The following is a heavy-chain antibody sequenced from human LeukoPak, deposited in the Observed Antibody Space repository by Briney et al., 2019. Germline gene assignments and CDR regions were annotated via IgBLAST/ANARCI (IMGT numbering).Heavy chain of an antibody. CDR3: ARDMWVGTMIVVGPRFITAY. D-gene: IGHD3-22*01. Sequence: PGGSLRLSCAASGFTFSSYSMNWVRQAPGKGLEWVSYISSSSSTIYYADSVKGRFTISRDNAKNSLYLQMNSLRDEDTAVYYCARDMWVGTMIVVGPRFITAYWGQGTLVTVSS. V-gene: IGHV3-48*02. J-gene: IGHJ4*02. CDR2: ISSSSSTI. CDR1: GFTFSSYS.